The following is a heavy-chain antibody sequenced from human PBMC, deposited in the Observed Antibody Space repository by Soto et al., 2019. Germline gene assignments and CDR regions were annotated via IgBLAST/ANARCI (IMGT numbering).Heavy chain of an antibody. V-gene: IGHV3-30*03. CDR1: GFTFSSYG. D-gene: IGHD4-17*01. J-gene: IGHJ4*02. CDR2: ISYDGSNK. Sequence: GGSLRLSCAASGFTFSSYGMHWVRQAPGKGLEWVAVISYDGSNKYYADSVKGRFTISRDNSKNTPYLQMNSLRAEDTAVYYCARDALTTFHIDYWGQGTLVTVSS. CDR3: ARDALTTFHIDY.